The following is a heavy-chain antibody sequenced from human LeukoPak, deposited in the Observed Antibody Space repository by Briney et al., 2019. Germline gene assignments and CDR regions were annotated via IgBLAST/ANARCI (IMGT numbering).Heavy chain of an antibody. CDR1: GYTFTSYY. CDR3: ARDTSYIAARDNWFDP. J-gene: IGHJ5*02. Sequence: GASVKVSCKASGYTFTSYYMHWVRQAPGQGLEWMGIINPSGGSTSCAQKFQGRVTMTRDTSTSTVYMELSSLRSEDTAVYYCARDTSYIAARDNWFDPWGQGTLVTVSS. CDR2: INPSGGST. D-gene: IGHD6-6*01. V-gene: IGHV1-46*01.